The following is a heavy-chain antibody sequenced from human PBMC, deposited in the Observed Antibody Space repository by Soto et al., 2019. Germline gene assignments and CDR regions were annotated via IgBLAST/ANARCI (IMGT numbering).Heavy chain of an antibody. CDR3: PKAGLSLGELLFRYFDY. Sequence: GGSLRLSCAASGFTFSSYGMHWVRQAPGKGLEWVAVISYDGSNKYYADSVKGRFTISRDNSKNTLYLQMNSLRAEDTAVYYCPKAGLSLGELLFRYFDYWGQGNLVTVSP. CDR1: GFTFSSYG. D-gene: IGHD3-10*01. V-gene: IGHV3-30*18. CDR2: ISYDGSNK. J-gene: IGHJ4*02.